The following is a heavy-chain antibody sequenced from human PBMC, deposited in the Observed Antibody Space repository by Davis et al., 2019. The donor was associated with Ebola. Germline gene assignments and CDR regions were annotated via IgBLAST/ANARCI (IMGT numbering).Heavy chain of an antibody. J-gene: IGHJ4*02. V-gene: IGHV3-23*01. D-gene: IGHD6-13*01. CDR1: GFTFSTYA. Sequence: GESLKISCAASGFTFSTYAMSWVRQAPGKGLEWVSAISGSGDRTYYADFVKGRFTISRDNSKNTLYLQMNSLRAEDTAVYYCAKDSRIGAAGTSDYFDYWGQGTLVTVSS. CDR2: ISGSGDRT. CDR3: AKDSRIGAAGTSDYFDY.